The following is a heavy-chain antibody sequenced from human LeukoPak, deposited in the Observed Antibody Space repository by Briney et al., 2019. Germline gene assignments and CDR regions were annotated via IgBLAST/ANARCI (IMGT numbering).Heavy chain of an antibody. V-gene: IGHV5-51*01. CDR3: ARLLRTTSTIDY. J-gene: IGHJ4*02. CDR2: IYPGDSDT. Sequence: GASPQISCKGSGYTFSTYWIGWVRQLPGKGLEWMGVIYPGDSDTRYSPSFQGQVTISADKSISTAYLQWSSLKASGTAMYYCARLLRTTSTIDYWGQGTLVTVSS. CDR1: GYTFSTYW. D-gene: IGHD1-1*01.